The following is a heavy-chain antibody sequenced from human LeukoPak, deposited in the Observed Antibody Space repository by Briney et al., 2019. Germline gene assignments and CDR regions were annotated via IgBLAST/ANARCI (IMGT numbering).Heavy chain of an antibody. CDR1: GYTFTGYY. D-gene: IGHD2-2*01. V-gene: IGHV1-2*02. CDR3: ARQGPRYCSSTSSSEGNWFEP. CDR2: INPNSGGT. J-gene: IGHJ5*02. Sequence: ASVKVSCKASGYTFTGYYMHWVRHAPGQGLEWMGWINPNSGGTNYAQKCQGRVTTTRDTSISTAYMELSRLRSDDTALYYCARQGPRYCSSTSSSEGNWFEPWGQGTLVTVSS.